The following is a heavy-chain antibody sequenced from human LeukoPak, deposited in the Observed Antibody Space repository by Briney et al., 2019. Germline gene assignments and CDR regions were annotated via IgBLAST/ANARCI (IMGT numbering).Heavy chain of an antibody. CDR2: INHSGST. CDR3: ARGGGSSWSFDY. V-gene: IGHV4-34*01. Sequence: KTSETLSLTCAVYGGSFSGYYWSWIRQPPGKGLEWIGEINHSGSTNYNPSLKSRVYISVDTSKNQLSLKLNSVTAADTAVYYCARGGGSSWSFDYWGQGTLVTVSS. D-gene: IGHD6-13*01. J-gene: IGHJ4*02. CDR1: GGSFSGYY.